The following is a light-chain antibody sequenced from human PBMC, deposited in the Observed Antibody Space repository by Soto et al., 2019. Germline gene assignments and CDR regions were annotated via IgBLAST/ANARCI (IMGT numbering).Light chain of an antibody. CDR1: QDIGNW. J-gene: IGKJ5*01. V-gene: IGKV1-12*01. CDR3: QQAKSFPIT. Sequence: DIQVTQSPPSMAASVGDRVTITCRASQDIGNWMTWYQQKPGKAPKLLIYSASTLVRGVPSRFSGSGSGTEFTLTISGLQPEDSLTYYCQQAKSFPITSGQGTRLEIK. CDR2: SAS.